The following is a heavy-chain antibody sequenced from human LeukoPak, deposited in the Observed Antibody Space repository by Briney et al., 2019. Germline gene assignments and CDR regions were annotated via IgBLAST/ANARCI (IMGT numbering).Heavy chain of an antibody. Sequence: PSETLSLTCAVYGGSFSGYYWSWIRQPPGKGLEWIGEINHSGSTNYNPSLKSRVTISVDTSKNQFSLKLSSVTAADTAVYYCARNARRWYTPFDYWGQETLVTVSS. V-gene: IGHV4-34*01. D-gene: IGHD4-23*01. CDR3: ARNARRWYTPFDY. CDR1: GGSFSGYY. CDR2: INHSGST. J-gene: IGHJ4*02.